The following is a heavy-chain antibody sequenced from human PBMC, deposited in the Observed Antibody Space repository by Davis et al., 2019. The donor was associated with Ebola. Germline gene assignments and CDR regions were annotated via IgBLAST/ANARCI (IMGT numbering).Heavy chain of an antibody. CDR1: GYSISSGYY. CDR3: ARFTWCSSTSCYYYYGMDV. Sequence: PSETLSLTCAVSGYSISSGYYWGWIRPPPGKGLEWIGTIYHDGPTYYKPSLKSRVSISIDTSKNQFSLKLTSVTAADTAVYYCARFTWCSSTSCYYYYGMDVWGQGTTATVSS. J-gene: IGHJ6*02. CDR2: IYHDGPT. D-gene: IGHD2-2*01. V-gene: IGHV4-38-2*01.